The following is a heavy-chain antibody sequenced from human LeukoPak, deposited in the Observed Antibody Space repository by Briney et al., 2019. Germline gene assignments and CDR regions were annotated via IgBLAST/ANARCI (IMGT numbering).Heavy chain of an antibody. D-gene: IGHD1-20*01. CDR2: VYHSGST. Sequence: SETLSLTCSVSGGSISISSHYWGWIRQPPGKGLEWIGSVYHSGSTYYNPSLRSRVIISVDTSKNQFSLTVTSVTAADTAVYYCARTVYNWHQDYWGQGTLVTVSS. CDR1: GGSISISSHY. V-gene: IGHV4-39*01. J-gene: IGHJ4*02. CDR3: ARTVYNWHQDY.